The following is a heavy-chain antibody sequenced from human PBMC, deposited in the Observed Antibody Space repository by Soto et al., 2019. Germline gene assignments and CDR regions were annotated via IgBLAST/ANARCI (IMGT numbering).Heavy chain of an antibody. J-gene: IGHJ6*02. CDR3: ALNPRFLEWLEVDYYYYGMDV. Sequence: PGESLKISCKVSGYSFTSYWISGVRQMPGKGLEWMGRIDPSDSYTNYSPSFQGHVTISADKSISTAYLQWSSLKASDTAMYYCALNPRFLEWLEVDYYYYGMDVWGQGTTVTFSS. CDR1: GYSFTSYW. D-gene: IGHD3-3*01. CDR2: IDPSDSYT. V-gene: IGHV5-10-1*01.